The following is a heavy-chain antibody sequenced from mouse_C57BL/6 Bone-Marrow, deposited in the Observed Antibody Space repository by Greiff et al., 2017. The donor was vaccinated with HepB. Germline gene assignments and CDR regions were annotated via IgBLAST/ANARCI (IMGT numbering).Heavy chain of an antibody. J-gene: IGHJ2*01. CDR1: GFTFSSYA. V-gene: IGHV5-4*01. CDR2: ISDGGSYT. CDR3: ARDLGAGYFFDY. Sequence: EVQRVESGGGLVKPGGSLKLSCAASGFTFSSYAMSWVRQTPEKRLEWVATISDGGSYTYYPDNVKGRFTISRDNAKNNLYLQMSHLKSEDTAMYYCARDLGAGYFFDYWGQGTTLTVSS. D-gene: IGHD2-3*01.